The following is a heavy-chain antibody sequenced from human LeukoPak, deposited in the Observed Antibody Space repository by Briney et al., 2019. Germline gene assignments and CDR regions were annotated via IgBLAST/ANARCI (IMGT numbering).Heavy chain of an antibody. CDR3: ARDMYYYDSSGYWAY. J-gene: IGHJ4*02. CDR2: IWYDGSNK. Sequence: GGSLRLSCAASGFTFSSYGMHWVRQAPGKGLEWVAVIWYDGSNKYYAASVKGRFTISRHNSKNTLYLQMNSLRAEDTAVYYCARDMYYYDSSGYWAYWGQGTLVTVSS. CDR1: GFTFSSYG. V-gene: IGHV3-33*01. D-gene: IGHD3-22*01.